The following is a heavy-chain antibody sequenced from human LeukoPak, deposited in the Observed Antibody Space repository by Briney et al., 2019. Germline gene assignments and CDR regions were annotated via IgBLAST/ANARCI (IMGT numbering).Heavy chain of an antibody. CDR2: IYYSGST. CDR1: EFTFGNSW. D-gene: IGHD6-13*01. V-gene: IGHV4-59*01. CDR3: ARDRAPGIAAAPDNAFDI. Sequence: GSLRLSCAASEFTFGNSWMSWVRQAPGKGLEWIGYIYYSGSTNYNPSLKSRVTISVDTSKNQFSLKLSSVTAADTAVYYCARDRAPGIAAAPDNAFDIWGQGTMVTVSS. J-gene: IGHJ3*02.